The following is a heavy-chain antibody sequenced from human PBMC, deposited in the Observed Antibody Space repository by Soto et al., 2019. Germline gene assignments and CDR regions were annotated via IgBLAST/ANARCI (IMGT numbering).Heavy chain of an antibody. CDR3: VAFHEERLGWFDP. J-gene: IGHJ5*02. Sequence: VQLQESGPGLVKPSETLSLTCTVSGASITSYYWSWIRQPPGKGLEWIGYIFYSGDTNYNPSLTSRVTISVDTSKNQFSLKVTSVTAADTAVYYCVAFHEERLGWFDPWGQGTLVTVSS. CDR1: GASITSYY. D-gene: IGHD1-1*01. CDR2: IFYSGDT. V-gene: IGHV4-59*01.